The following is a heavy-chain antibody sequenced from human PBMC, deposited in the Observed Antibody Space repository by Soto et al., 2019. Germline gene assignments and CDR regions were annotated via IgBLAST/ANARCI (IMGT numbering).Heavy chain of an antibody. V-gene: IGHV3-23*01. D-gene: IGHD1-20*01. Sequence: GGSLRLSCAASGCTFSSYAMSWVLLASGKRLEWVSAISGSGGSTYYADSVKGRFTISRDNSKNTLYLQMNSLRAEDTAVYYCAKENNWNRAFEDWGQGTMVTVSS. CDR2: ISGSGGST. CDR1: GCTFSSYA. J-gene: IGHJ4*02. CDR3: AKENNWNRAFED.